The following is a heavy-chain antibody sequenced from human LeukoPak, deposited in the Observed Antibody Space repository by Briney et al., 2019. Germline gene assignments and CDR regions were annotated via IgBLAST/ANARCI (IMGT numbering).Heavy chain of an antibody. D-gene: IGHD5-18*01. CDR2: INAGNGNT. V-gene: IGHV1-3*01. J-gene: IGHJ4*02. Sequence: GASVKVSCKASGYTFTSYAMHWVRQAPGQRLEWMGWINAGNGNTKYSQKFQGRVTITRDTSASTAYMELSSLRSEDTAVYYCARESGYSLGDFDYWGQGTLVTVSS. CDR1: GYTFTSYA. CDR3: ARESGYSLGDFDY.